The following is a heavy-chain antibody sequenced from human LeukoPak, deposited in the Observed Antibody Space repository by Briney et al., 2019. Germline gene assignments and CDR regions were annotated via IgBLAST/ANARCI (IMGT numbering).Heavy chain of an antibody. CDR2: ISWNSGSI. Sequence: GGSRRLSCEASGFTFDDYAMHWVRQAPGKGLEWVSGISWNSGSIGYADSVKGRFTISRDNAKNSLYLQMNSLRAEDTAVYYCARDISRSRTPEYFQHWGQGTLVTVSS. J-gene: IGHJ1*01. CDR1: GFTFDDYA. D-gene: IGHD2/OR15-2a*01. V-gene: IGHV3-9*01. CDR3: ARDISRSRTPEYFQH.